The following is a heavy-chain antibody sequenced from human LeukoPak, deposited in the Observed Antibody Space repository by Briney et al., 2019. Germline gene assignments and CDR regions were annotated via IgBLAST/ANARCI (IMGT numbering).Heavy chain of an antibody. CDR3: ARGGARGGSIGIMITFGGVIVPPDY. D-gene: IGHD3-16*02. CDR2: INPYSGDT. Sequence: ASVKVSCKASGYTFTGYYMHWVRQAPGQGLEWMAWINPYSGDTKYAQKFQGRVTMTRDTSISTAYMELSRLRSDDTAVYYCARGGARGGSIGIMITFGGVIVPPDYWGQGTLVTVSS. V-gene: IGHV1-2*02. J-gene: IGHJ4*02. CDR1: GYTFTGYY.